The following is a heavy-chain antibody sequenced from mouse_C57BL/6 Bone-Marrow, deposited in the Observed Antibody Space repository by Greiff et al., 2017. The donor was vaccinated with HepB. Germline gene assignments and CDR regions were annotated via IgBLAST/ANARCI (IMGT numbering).Heavy chain of an antibody. J-gene: IGHJ2*01. V-gene: IGHV1-39*01. CDR2: INPNYGTT. Sequence: EVHLVESGPELVKPGASVKISCKASGYSFTDYNMNWVKQSNGKSLEWIGVINPNYGTTSYNQKFKGKATLTVDQSSSTAYMQLNSLTSEDSAVYYCARGGAITTVVENYFDYWGQGTTLTVSS. CDR1: GYSFTDYN. D-gene: IGHD1-1*01. CDR3: ARGGAITTVVENYFDY.